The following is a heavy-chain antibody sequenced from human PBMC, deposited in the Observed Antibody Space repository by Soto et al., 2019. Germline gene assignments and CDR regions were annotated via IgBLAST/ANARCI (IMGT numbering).Heavy chain of an antibody. CDR1: GYTFTSYA. Sequence: ASVKVSCKASGYTFTSYAMHWVRQAPGLRLEWMGWINAGNGNTKYSQKFQGRVTITRDTSASTAYMELSSLRSEDTAVYYCARDQPGPTYCGGDCYGYFDYWGQGTLVTVSS. V-gene: IGHV1-3*01. J-gene: IGHJ4*02. CDR2: INAGNGNT. CDR3: ARDQPGPTYCGGDCYGYFDY. D-gene: IGHD2-21*02.